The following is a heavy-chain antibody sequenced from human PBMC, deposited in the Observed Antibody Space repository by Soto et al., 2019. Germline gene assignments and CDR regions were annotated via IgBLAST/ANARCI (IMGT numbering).Heavy chain of an antibody. J-gene: IGHJ5*02. CDR2: IHYTGSG. V-gene: IGHV4-39*01. D-gene: IGHD3-10*01. CDR1: GGSLSAPTYY. Sequence: QLQLQESGPGLVKPSENLSLTCAVSGGSLSAPTYYWGWVRQPPGRGLEWIGNIHYTGSGFYNPSLKSRVTISVDTSKNQFSLRLTAVTAADTAVYYCARVRGEVDNWFDPWGRGTLVIVSS. CDR3: ARVRGEVDNWFDP.